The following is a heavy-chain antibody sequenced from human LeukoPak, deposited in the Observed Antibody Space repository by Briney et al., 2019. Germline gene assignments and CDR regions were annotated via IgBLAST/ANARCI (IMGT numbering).Heavy chain of an antibody. V-gene: IGHV3-23*01. CDR2: ISGNGGST. D-gene: IGHD3-10*01. J-gene: IGHJ4*02. CDR1: GFTFSGYA. CDR3: AKDWTTMIRGADY. Sequence: PEGSLRLSCAASGFTFSGYAMSWVRQAPGKGLEWVSAISGNGGSTYYADSVKGRFTISRDKSKHTLYLQMDSLRAEDTAVYYCAKDWTTMIRGADYWGQGTLVTVSS.